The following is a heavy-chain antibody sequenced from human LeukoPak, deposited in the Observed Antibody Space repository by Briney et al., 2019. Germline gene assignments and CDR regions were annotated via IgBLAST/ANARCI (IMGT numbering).Heavy chain of an antibody. CDR1: GGSIRSSSYY. Sequence: SETLSLTCTVSGGSIRSSSYYWGWIRQPPGKGLEWIGSIYNSGSTYYNPSLKSRVTISVNTSKNQFSLKLSSVTAADTAVYYCARAAIAAARIYYYMDVWGKGTTVTVSS. J-gene: IGHJ6*03. CDR2: IYNSGST. V-gene: IGHV4-39*07. D-gene: IGHD6-13*01. CDR3: ARAAIAAARIYYYMDV.